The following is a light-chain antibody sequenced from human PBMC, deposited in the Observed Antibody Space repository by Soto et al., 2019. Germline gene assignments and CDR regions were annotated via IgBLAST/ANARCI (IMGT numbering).Light chain of an antibody. V-gene: IGKV3D-7*01. CDR3: LQYHNLWA. CDR2: RAS. J-gene: IGKJ1*01. Sequence: TQSPATLSLSPGERATLSCRASQSVSSGYLAWYQQKPGQAPRLLIYRASTRATGIPARFSGSGSGTEFTLTISSLQSEDFTVYSCLQYHNLWAFGQGAKVDIK. CDR1: QSVSSGY.